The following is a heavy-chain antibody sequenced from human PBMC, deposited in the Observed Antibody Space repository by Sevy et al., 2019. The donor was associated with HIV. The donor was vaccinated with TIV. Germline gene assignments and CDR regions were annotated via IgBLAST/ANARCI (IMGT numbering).Heavy chain of an antibody. CDR1: GFTFSTYA. CDR3: ARVVEALPGYYYGMDV. Sequence: GGSLRLSCAASGFTFSTYAMSWVRQAPGKGLQWVSAISGSAGSTYYADFVKGRFTISRDNSKKTLYMQMNSLRAEDTAVYYCARVVEALPGYYYGMDVWGQGTTVTVSS. D-gene: IGHD1-26*01. V-gene: IGHV3-23*01. J-gene: IGHJ6*02. CDR2: ISGSAGST.